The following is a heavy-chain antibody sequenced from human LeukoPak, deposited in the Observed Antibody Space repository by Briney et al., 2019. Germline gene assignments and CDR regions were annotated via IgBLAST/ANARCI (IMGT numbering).Heavy chain of an antibody. J-gene: IGHJ4*02. CDR2: ISAYNGNT. V-gene: IGHV1-18*04. CDR3: AREPPEYSSGWYRCDY. Sequence: GASVKVSCKASGYTFTSYYIHWVRQAPGQGLEWMGWISAYNGNTNYAQKLQGRVTMTTDTSTSTAYMELRSLRSDDTAVYYCAREPPEYSSGWYRCDYWGQGTLVTVSS. D-gene: IGHD6-19*01. CDR1: GYTFTSYY.